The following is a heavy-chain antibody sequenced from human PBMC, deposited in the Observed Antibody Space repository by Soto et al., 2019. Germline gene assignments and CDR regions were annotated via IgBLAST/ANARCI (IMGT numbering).Heavy chain of an antibody. CDR2: ISTSGSST. V-gene: IGHV3-11*01. D-gene: IGHD1-26*01. J-gene: IGHJ6*03. CDR1: GFSFSDYY. CDR3: ANLAKNYYHYMHV. Sequence: QVQLVESGGGLVKPGGSLRLSCAASGFSFSDYYMSWIRQAPGKGLEWVSLISTSGSSTDYADSVKGRFTISRDNAKNSLSLQMNSVRAEDTAVYYCANLAKNYYHYMHVWGKGTTVTVSS.